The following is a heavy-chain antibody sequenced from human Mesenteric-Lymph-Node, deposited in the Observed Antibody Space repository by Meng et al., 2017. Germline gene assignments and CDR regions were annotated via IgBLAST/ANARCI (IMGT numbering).Heavy chain of an antibody. V-gene: IGHV4-59*01. CDR3: ARHNNSWFIDL. J-gene: IGHJ4*02. CDR2: IYYSGNT. D-gene: IGHD6-13*01. Sequence: SETLSLTCTVSGGSISSYYWSWIRQPPGKGLEWMGNIYYSGNTDYNPSLKSRVTISVDTSKNQFSLKLTSVTAADTAVYYCARHNNSWFIDLWGQETLVTVSS. CDR1: GGSISSYY.